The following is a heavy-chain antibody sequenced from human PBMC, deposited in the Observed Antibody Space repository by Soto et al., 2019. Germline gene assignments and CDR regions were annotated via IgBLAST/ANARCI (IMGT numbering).Heavy chain of an antibody. D-gene: IGHD2-8*02. V-gene: IGHV3-64D*06. Sequence: GGSLRLSCSVSGFNFMSYAMHWVRRAPGRRLEHVSAISRDGRITYYEASVNDRFTITRDNSKNTLYLQMSSLSVDDTAVYYCAKDQWGLSGEWLGGYFDHWGQGTQVTVSS. CDR3: AKDQWGLSGEWLGGYFDH. CDR2: ISRDGRIT. J-gene: IGHJ4*02. CDR1: GFNFMSYA.